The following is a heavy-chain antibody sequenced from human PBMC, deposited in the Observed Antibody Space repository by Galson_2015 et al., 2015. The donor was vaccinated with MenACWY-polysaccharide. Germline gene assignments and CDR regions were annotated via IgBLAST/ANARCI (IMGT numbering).Heavy chain of an antibody. CDR2: INAGNGNT. Sequence: SVKVSCKASGYTFSSYAMHWVRQAPGQGLEWMGWINAGNGNTKYSQKLQGRVTITRDTSASTAYMELSSLRSEDTAVYYCAGDAPGYCSGGSCEDFDYWGQGTLVTVSS. J-gene: IGHJ4*02. V-gene: IGHV1-3*01. CDR1: GYTFSSYA. D-gene: IGHD2-15*01. CDR3: AGDAPGYCSGGSCEDFDY.